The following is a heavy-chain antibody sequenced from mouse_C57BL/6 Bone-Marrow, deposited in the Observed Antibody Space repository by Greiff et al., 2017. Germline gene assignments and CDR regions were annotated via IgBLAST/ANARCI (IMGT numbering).Heavy chain of an antibody. V-gene: IGHV1-81*01. CDR1: GYTFTSYG. Sequence: QVQLKESGAELARPGASVKLSCKASGYTFTSYGISWVKQRTGQGLEWIGEIYPRSGNTYYNEKFKGKATLTADKSSSTAYMELRSLTSEDSAVYFCARSEGDYFDYWGQGTTLTVSS. J-gene: IGHJ2*01. CDR2: IYPRSGNT. CDR3: ARSEGDYFDY.